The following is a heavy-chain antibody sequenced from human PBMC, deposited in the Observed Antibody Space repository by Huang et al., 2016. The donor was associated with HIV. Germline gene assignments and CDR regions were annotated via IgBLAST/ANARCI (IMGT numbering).Heavy chain of an antibody. J-gene: IGHJ4*02. Sequence: QVQLRQWGAGLVKPSETLSLTCAVNGGSFSGYYWTWIRQSPGQGLEWIGERNQIGNTNDHPSLKSRVTISKYTAKTQFSLQLSSVSATDTGVYFCAREKAADSAWYGVYYFDYWGEGALVTVTS. CDR2: RNQIGNT. D-gene: IGHD6-19*01. CDR1: GGSFSGYY. CDR3: AREKAADSAWYGVYYFDY. V-gene: IGHV4-34*01.